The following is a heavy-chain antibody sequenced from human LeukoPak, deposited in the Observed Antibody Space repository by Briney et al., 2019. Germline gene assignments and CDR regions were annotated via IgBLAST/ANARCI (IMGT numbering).Heavy chain of an antibody. CDR2: IWYSGSNR. D-gene: IGHD3-16*01. CDR3: AKSDLGEPGY. CDR1: GFTFSNYG. J-gene: IGHJ4*02. Sequence: GGSLRLSCAASGFTFSNYGMHWVRQAPGKGLEWVAIIWYSGSNRYYADSVKGRFIISRDNSKNTLYLQMNSLRAEDTAVYYCAKSDLGEPGYWGQGTLVTVSS. V-gene: IGHV3-30*02.